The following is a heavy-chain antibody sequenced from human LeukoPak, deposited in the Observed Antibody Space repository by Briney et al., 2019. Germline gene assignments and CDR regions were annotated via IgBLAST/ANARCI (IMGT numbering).Heavy chain of an antibody. D-gene: IGHD3-22*01. Sequence: GGSQRLSCAASGFTFSSYAMHWVRQAPGKGLEWVAVISYDGSNKYYADSVKGRFTISRDNSKNTLYLQMNSLRAEDTAVYYCARVGDYYDSSGYYKNWGQGTLVTVSS. CDR1: GFTFSSYA. CDR3: ARVGDYYDSSGYYKN. J-gene: IGHJ4*02. CDR2: ISYDGSNK. V-gene: IGHV3-30-3*01.